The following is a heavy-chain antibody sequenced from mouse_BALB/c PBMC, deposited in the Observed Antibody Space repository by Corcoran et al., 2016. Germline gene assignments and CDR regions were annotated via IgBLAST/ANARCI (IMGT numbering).Heavy chain of an antibody. CDR1: GYTFTEYT. J-gene: IGHJ4*01. V-gene: IGHV1-18*01. CDR3: AREGIYAMDY. CDR2: INPNNGGT. Sequence: EVQLQQSGPELVKPGASVKISCKTSGYTFTEYTMHWLKQSHGKSLEWSGGINPNNGGTSYNQKFKGKATLTVDKSSSTAYMELRSLTSEDSAVYYCAREGIYAMDYWGQGTSVTVSS.